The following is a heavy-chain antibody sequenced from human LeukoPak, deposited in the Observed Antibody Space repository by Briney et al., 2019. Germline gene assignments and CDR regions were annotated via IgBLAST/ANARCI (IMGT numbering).Heavy chain of an antibody. CDR1: GFTFSGST. D-gene: IGHD3-22*01. CDR2: IRSKANSYAT. J-gene: IGHJ5*02. Sequence: GGSLRLSCAASGFTFSGSTMHWVRQASGKGLEWVGRIRSKANSYATAYAASVKGRFTISRDDSKNTAYLQMNSLKTEDTAVYYCTRHLDNYYDTSGYLFDPWGQGTLVTVSS. V-gene: IGHV3-73*01. CDR3: TRHLDNYYDTSGYLFDP.